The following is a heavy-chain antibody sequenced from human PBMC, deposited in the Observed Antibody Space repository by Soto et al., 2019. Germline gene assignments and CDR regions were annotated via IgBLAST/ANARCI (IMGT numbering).Heavy chain of an antibody. J-gene: IGHJ4*02. D-gene: IGHD6-19*01. V-gene: IGHV1-24*01. CDR2: FDPGDGET. CDR3: ATDLMHSGGLFDY. CDR1: GYTLTELS. Sequence: GASVKVSCKVSGYTLTELSMHWVRQAPGKGLEWMGGFDPGDGETIYAQKFQGRVTMTEDTSTDTAYMELSSLRSEDTAVYYCATDLMHSGGLFDYWGQGTLVTVSS.